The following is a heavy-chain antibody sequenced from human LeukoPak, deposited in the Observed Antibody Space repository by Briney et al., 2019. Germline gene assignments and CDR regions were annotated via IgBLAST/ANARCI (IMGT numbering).Heavy chain of an antibody. D-gene: IGHD2-15*01. CDR3: ARDAPTDRYCSGGSCYHIPNYYYGMDV. V-gene: IGHV4-59*01. Sequence: AETLTLSCTVSGGSITSYYLSWLRQPPGKGLEWIGYIYYAGSSNYNPSLKSRVTISVDTSKNQFSLKLSSVTAADTAVYYCARDAPTDRYCSGGSCYHIPNYYYGMDVRGQGNTVTVSS. CDR1: GGSITSYY. CDR2: IYYAGSS. J-gene: IGHJ6*02.